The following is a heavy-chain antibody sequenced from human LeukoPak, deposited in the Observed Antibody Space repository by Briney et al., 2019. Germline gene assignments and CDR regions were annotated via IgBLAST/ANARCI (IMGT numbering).Heavy chain of an antibody. CDR3: ARERRYCSGDNCYSGHDY. CDR2: IHSGGNT. Sequence: PGGSLRLSCAVSGFTVSSNYMSWVRQAPGKGLEWVSLIHSGGNTDYADSREDRVTISRDNSKNMVNLQISSLRPEDTAVYYCARERRYCSGDNCYSGHDYWGQGTLVIVSS. D-gene: IGHD2-15*01. CDR1: GFTVSSNY. J-gene: IGHJ4*02. V-gene: IGHV3-53*01.